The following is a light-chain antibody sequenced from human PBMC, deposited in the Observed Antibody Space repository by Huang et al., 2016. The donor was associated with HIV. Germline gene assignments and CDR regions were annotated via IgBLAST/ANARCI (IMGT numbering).Light chain of an antibody. V-gene: IGKV1D-13*01. Sequence: AVQLTQFPSSLSASEGDRVVITCRASQDISTSLAWYQQKPGMAPKLLISAASKLQSGISTRFSGDSAGPYFTLVITDLQPEDVATYYCQQLHDYPVTFGRGTRLDLK. CDR2: AAS. CDR1: QDISTS. CDR3: QQLHDYPVT. J-gene: IGKJ5*01.